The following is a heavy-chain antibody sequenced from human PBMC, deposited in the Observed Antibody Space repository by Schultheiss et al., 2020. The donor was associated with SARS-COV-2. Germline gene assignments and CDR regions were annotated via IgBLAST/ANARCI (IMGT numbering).Heavy chain of an antibody. Sequence: GGSLRLSCAASGFTFSSYGMHWVRQAPGKGLEWVAVISYDGSNKYYADSVKGRFTISRDNSKNTLYLQMNSLRAEDTAVYYCAREKGCSGGSCYSYGMDVWGQGTTVTVSS. V-gene: IGHV3-30*03. D-gene: IGHD2-15*01. J-gene: IGHJ6*02. CDR1: GFTFSSYG. CDR3: AREKGCSGGSCYSYGMDV. CDR2: ISYDGSNK.